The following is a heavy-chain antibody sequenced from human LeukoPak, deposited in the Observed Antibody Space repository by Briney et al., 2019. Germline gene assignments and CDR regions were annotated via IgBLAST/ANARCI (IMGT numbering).Heavy chain of an antibody. Sequence: ASVKVSCKASGYTFTSYYMHWVRQAPGQGLEWMGIINPSGSSTSYAQKFQGRVTMTRDRSTSTVYRELSSLRSEDTAVYYCARENIVVVPAAPTFGYWGQGTLVTVSS. V-gene: IGHV1-46*01. D-gene: IGHD2-2*01. J-gene: IGHJ4*02. CDR3: ARENIVVVPAAPTFGY. CDR2: INPSGSST. CDR1: GYTFTSYY.